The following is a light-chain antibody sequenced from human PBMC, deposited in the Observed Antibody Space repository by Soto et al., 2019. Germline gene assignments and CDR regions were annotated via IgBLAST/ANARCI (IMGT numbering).Light chain of an antibody. CDR3: SSYTTSDTLV. CDR1: RSDVGGYNY. Sequence: QSALTQPASVSGSPGQSITISCTGTRSDVGGYNYVSWYQQHPGKAPKLMIYDVSIRPSGVSHRFSGSKSDNTASLTISGLQAEDEADYYCSSYTTSDTLVFGGGTKLTVL. J-gene: IGLJ2*01. CDR2: DVS. V-gene: IGLV2-14*01.